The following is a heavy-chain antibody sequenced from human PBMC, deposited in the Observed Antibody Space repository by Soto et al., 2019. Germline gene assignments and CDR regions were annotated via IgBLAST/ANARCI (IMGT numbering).Heavy chain of an antibody. CDR1: GGSISSGGFY. CDR3: ARDQEWKDSSGYYPHGYFDL. Sequence: PSETLSLTCTVSGGSISSGGFYWSWIRQHPGKGLERVGFIYYSGTTYYNPSLKSRVTISVDTSKNQFSLKLSPVTAADTAVYYCARDQEWKDSSGYYPHGYFDLWGRGTLVTVSS. CDR2: IYYSGTT. J-gene: IGHJ2*01. V-gene: IGHV4-31*03. D-gene: IGHD3-22*01.